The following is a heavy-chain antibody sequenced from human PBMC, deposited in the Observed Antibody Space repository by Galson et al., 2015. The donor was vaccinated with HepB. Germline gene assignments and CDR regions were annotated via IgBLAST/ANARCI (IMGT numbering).Heavy chain of an antibody. J-gene: IGHJ5*02. Sequence: GSISSYYWNWIRQPPGKGLEWIGYIYYSGSTNYNPALKSRVTIPVDTSKNQFSLKLSSVTAADTAVYYCARASITMVRDNWFDPWGQGTLVTVSS. CDR1: GSISSYY. CDR3: ARASITMVRDNWFDP. CDR2: IYYSGST. V-gene: IGHV4-59*08. D-gene: IGHD3-10*01.